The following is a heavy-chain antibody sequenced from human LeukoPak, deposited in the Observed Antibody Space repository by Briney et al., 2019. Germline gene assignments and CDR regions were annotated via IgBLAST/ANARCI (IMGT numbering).Heavy chain of an antibody. Sequence: ASVKVSCKASGYTFTSSYIHWVRQAPGQGLEWMGIINPSGGSTSYAQTFQGRVTMTRDMSTSTVYMELSSLRSEDTAVYYCARAPTAYYYGSGDYYYYMDVWGKGTTVTVSS. J-gene: IGHJ6*03. CDR3: ARAPTAYYYGSGDYYYYMDV. D-gene: IGHD3-10*01. V-gene: IGHV1-46*01. CDR1: GYTFTSSY. CDR2: INPSGGST.